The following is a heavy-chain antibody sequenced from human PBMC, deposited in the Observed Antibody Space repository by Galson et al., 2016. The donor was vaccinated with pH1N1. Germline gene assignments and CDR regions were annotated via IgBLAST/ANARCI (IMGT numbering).Heavy chain of an antibody. V-gene: IGHV1-46*02. D-gene: IGHD1-1*01. J-gene: IGHJ4*02. CDR3: ARWRSSGTYTGFDY. Sequence: SVKVSCKASGYTFNNFYVHWLRQAPGQGLEWMGIINPSGGYTTFAQKFQGRVTMTADTSTSIVYMDLSNLRSDDTAMYYCARWRSSGTYTGFDYGGQGALVTVSS. CDR1: GYTFNNFY. CDR2: INPSGGYT.